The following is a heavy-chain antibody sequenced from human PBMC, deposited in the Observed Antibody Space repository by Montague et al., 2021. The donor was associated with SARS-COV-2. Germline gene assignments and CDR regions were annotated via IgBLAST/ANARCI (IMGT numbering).Heavy chain of an antibody. D-gene: IGHD2-2*01. V-gene: IGHV4-39*01. CDR3: ARHLAISGPAAVSDY. CDR1: GDSISSGYFY. Sequence: SETLSLTCTVSGDSISSGYFYWGWIRQPPGKGLEWVGTIHYSGITYYNPSLKSRVTISVDTSRNQFSLKLSSVTAADTAIYYCARHLAISGPAAVSDYWGEGPLVPVPS. J-gene: IGHJ4*02. CDR2: IHYSGIT.